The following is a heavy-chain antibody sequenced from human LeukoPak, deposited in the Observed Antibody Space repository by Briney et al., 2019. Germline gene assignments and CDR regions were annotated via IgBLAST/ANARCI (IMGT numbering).Heavy chain of an antibody. J-gene: IGHJ6*02. Sequence: ASVKVSCKASGYTFTSYDINWVRQATGQGLEWMGWMNPNSGNTGYAQKFQGRVTMTRNTPISTAYMELSSLRSEDTAVYYCARGSELSRYCGGDCYYGMDVWGQGTTVTVSS. CDR1: GYTFTSYD. D-gene: IGHD2-21*01. CDR2: MNPNSGNT. V-gene: IGHV1-8*01. CDR3: ARGSELSRYCGGDCYYGMDV.